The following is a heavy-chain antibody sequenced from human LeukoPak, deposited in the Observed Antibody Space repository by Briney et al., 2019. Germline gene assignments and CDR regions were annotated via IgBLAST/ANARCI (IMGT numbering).Heavy chain of an antibody. CDR2: INPNSGVT. V-gene: IGHV1-2*02. J-gene: IGHJ3*02. CDR1: GYTFTDYY. CDR3: ARDLRSGPYASGSFDAFHI. Sequence: ASVKVSCKASGYTFTDYYIHWVRQAPGQGLDWMEWINPNSGVTNYAQKFQGRVTKTRDTSISTAYMEVSRLKSDHTALYYCARDLRSGPYASGSFDAFHIWGQGTLVNVSS. D-gene: IGHD3-10*01.